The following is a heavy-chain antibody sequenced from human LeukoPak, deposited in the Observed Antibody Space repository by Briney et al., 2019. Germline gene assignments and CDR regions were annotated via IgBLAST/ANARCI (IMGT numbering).Heavy chain of an antibody. Sequence: SVMVPCKASGGTFSNYAISWVRQAPGQGLEWMGGIIPTFGSAKYAQKFQGRVTITADESTRTGYMELSSLRSEDTAVYYCAQVGRDGYNSHPGWGQGTLVTVSS. CDR1: GGTFSNYA. V-gene: IGHV1-69*13. CDR2: IIPTFGSA. CDR3: AQVGRDGYNSHPG. J-gene: IGHJ4*02. D-gene: IGHD5-24*01.